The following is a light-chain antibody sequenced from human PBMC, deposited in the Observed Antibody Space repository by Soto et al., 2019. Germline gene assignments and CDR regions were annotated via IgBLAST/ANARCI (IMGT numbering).Light chain of an antibody. J-gene: IGKJ2*01. CDR3: QQLNSYPLYT. Sequence: DIQLTQSPSFLSASVGDRVTITCRASQGISSYLAWYHQKPGKAPKLLIYAASTLQSGVPSRFRGSGSGTEFTLTISSLQPEDFATYYCQQLNSYPLYTFGQGTKLEI. V-gene: IGKV1-9*01. CDR2: AAS. CDR1: QGISSY.